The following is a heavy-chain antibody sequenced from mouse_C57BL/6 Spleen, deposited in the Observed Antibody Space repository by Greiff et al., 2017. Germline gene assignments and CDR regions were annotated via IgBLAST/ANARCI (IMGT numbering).Heavy chain of an antibody. CDR1: GYSFPDYN. J-gene: IGHJ3*01. V-gene: IGHV1-39*01. Sequence: LMESGPELVKPGASVKISCKASGYSFPDYNMNWVKQSNGKSLEWIGVINPNYGTTSYNQKFKGKATLTVDPSSSTAYMQLNSLTSGEAAVYYCARTESWLAYWGQGTLVTVAA. CDR2: INPNYGTT. CDR3: ARTESWLAY.